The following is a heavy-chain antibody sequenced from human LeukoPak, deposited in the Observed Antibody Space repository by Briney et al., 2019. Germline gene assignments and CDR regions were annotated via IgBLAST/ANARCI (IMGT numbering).Heavy chain of an antibody. V-gene: IGHV3-21*01. CDR3: ARLSFADSTPFSGY. Sequence: KAGRSLRLSCAASGFTFSSYSMNWVRQAPGKGLEWVSSISSSSSYIYYADSVKGRFTISRDNAKNSLYLQMNSLRAEDTAVYYCARLSFADSTPFSGYWGQGTLVTVSS. CDR1: GFTFSSYS. J-gene: IGHJ4*02. D-gene: IGHD2-2*01. CDR2: ISSSSSYI.